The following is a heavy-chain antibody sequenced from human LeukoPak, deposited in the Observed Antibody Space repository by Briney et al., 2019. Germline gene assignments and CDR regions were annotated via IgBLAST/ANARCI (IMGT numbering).Heavy chain of an antibody. Sequence: SVKVSCKASGGTFSSYAISWVRQAPGQGLEWMGRIIPIFGTANYAQKCQGRVTITTDESTSTAYMELSSLRSEDTAVYYCAREDHETYYYDSSGYWWYYWGQGTLVTVSS. CDR1: GGTFSSYA. CDR2: IIPIFGTA. CDR3: AREDHETYYYDSSGYWWYY. V-gene: IGHV1-69*05. D-gene: IGHD3-22*01. J-gene: IGHJ4*02.